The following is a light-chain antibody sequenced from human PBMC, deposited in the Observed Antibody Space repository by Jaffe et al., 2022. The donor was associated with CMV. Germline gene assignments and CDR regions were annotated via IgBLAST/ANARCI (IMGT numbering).Light chain of an antibody. CDR2: EVT. V-gene: IGLV2-18*02. CDR3: TSYSSSITYYV. CDR1: SSDVGSYNR. Sequence: QSALTQPPSVSGYPGQSVTISCTGTSSDVGSYNRVSWYQQPPGTAPKLLIYEVTNRPSGVPDRFSGSKSGNTASLTISGLQTEDEADYYCTSYSSSITYYVFGTGTKVTVL. J-gene: IGLJ1*01.